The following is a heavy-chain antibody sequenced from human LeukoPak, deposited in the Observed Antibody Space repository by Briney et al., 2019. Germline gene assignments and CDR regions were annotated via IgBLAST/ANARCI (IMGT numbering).Heavy chain of an antibody. Sequence: GGSLRLSCAASGFTFSSYAMSWVRQAPGKGLEWVSAISGSGGSTYYADSVKGRFTISRDNSKNTLYLQMNSLRAEDTAVYYCAKDFGDFWSGYYPNWFDPWGQGTLVTVSS. D-gene: IGHD3-3*01. CDR3: AKDFGDFWSGYYPNWFDP. V-gene: IGHV3-23*01. J-gene: IGHJ5*02. CDR2: ISGSGGST. CDR1: GFTFSSYA.